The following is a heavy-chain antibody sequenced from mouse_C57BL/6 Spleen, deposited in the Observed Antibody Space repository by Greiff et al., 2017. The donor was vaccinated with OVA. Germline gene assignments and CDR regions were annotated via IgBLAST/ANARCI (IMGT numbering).Heavy chain of an antibody. CDR2: IYPSDSET. CDR3: ARRDYDGDY. V-gene: IGHV1-61*01. J-gene: IGHJ2*01. CDR1: GYTFTSYW. D-gene: IGHD2-4*01. Sequence: QVQLQQPGAELVRPGSSVKLSCKASGYTFTSYWMDWVKQRPGQGLEWIGKIYPSDSETHYNQKFKDKATLTVDKSSSTAYMQLSSLTSEDSAVYYCARRDYDGDYWGQGTTLTVSA.